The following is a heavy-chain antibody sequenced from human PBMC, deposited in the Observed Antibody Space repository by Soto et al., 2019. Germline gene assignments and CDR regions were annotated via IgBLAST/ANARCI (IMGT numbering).Heavy chain of an antibody. D-gene: IGHD2-2*01. CDR1: GYTFTSYY. CDR3: ARDLHPPKGFYQLLSPIYYYYGMDV. Sequence: ASVKVSCKASGYTFTSYYMHWVRQAPGQGLEWMGIINPSGGSTSYAQKFQGRVTMTRDTSTSTVYMELSSLRSEDTAVYYCARDLHPPKGFYQLLSPIYYYYGMDVWGQGTTVTVSS. V-gene: IGHV1-46*01. CDR2: INPSGGST. J-gene: IGHJ6*02.